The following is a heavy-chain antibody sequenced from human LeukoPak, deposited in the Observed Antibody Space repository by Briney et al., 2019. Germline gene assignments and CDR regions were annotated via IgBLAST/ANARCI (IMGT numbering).Heavy chain of an antibody. V-gene: IGHV4-59*01. D-gene: IGHD3-22*01. CDR2: IYFRGST. J-gene: IGHJ4*02. Sequence: SATLSLTYTVSGGSISSYYWRWIRQPPGKGLEWIGYIYFRGSTNYNPALKSRVTISVDTSKNQFSLKLSSVTAADTAVYYCARGGVPTYYYDSSGYYYYFDYWGQGTLVTVSS. CDR3: ARGGVPTYYYDSSGYYYYFDY. CDR1: GGSISSYY.